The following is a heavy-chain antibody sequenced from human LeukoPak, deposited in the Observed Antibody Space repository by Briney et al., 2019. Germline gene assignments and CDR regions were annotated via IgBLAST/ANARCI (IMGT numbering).Heavy chain of an antibody. CDR1: GGSISSGDYY. CDR2: IYYSGST. CDR3: ARGQNYDFWSGLNPPADWFDP. V-gene: IGHV4-30-4*08. J-gene: IGHJ5*02. D-gene: IGHD3-3*01. Sequence: SETLSLTCTVSGGSISSGDYYWSWIRQPPGKGLEWIGYIYYSGSTYYNPSLKSRVTISVDTSKNQFSLKLSSVTAADTAVYYCARGQNYDFWSGLNPPADWFDPWGQGTLVTVSS.